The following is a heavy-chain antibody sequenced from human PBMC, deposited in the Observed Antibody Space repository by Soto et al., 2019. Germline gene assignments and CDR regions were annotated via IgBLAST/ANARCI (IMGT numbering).Heavy chain of an antibody. V-gene: IGHV3-74*01. CDR1: GFTFSGSW. CDR2: INGDGSGT. J-gene: IGHJ4*02. Sequence: EVQLVESGGGLVRPGGSLRLSCAASGFTFSGSWMHWVGQAPGKGLVWVSRINGDGSGTSYADFVKGRFTISRDDAKNTLFLQRNGLRAEDTAVYYCARGIFGSGTANDYWGQGTLVTVSS. CDR3: ARGIFGSGTANDY. D-gene: IGHD3-10*01.